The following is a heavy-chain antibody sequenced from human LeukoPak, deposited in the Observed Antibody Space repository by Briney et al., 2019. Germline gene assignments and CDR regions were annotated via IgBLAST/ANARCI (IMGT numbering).Heavy chain of an antibody. CDR2: IYYSGST. CDR1: GGSFSGYY. V-gene: IGHV4-30-4*08. J-gene: IGHJ4*02. D-gene: IGHD3-10*01. CDR3: ARRRWFGEFLDLDY. Sequence: PSETLCLTCAVYGGSFSGYYWNWIRQPPGKGLEWIGYIYYSGSTYYNPSLKSRVTISVDTSKNQFSLKLSSVTAADTAVYYCARRRWFGEFLDLDYWGQGTLVTVSS.